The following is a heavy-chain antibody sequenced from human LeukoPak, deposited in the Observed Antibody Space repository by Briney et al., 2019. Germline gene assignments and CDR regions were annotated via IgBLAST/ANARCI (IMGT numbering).Heavy chain of an antibody. V-gene: IGHV1-46*01. CDR1: GYTFTSYY. Sequence: ASVKVSCKASGYTFTSYYIHWVRQAPGQGLEWMGIINPSGGSTNYAQKFQGRVTMTRDTSTRTVYMELSSLRSDDTAVYYCARGPRITLVRGGQWYFYMDVWGKGTTVTVSS. D-gene: IGHD3-10*01. CDR3: ARGPRITLVRGGQWYFYMDV. J-gene: IGHJ6*03. CDR2: INPSGGST.